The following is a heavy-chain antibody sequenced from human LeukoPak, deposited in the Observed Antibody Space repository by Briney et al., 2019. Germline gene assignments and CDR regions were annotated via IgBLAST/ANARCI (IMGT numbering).Heavy chain of an antibody. J-gene: IGHJ4*02. CDR2: ISASGGST. V-gene: IGHV3-23*01. Sequence: GGSLRLSCAASGFTFSSYAMSWVRQAPGKGLEWVSAISASGGSTYYAGSVKGRFIISRDNSKTTLYLQMNSLRAEDTAVYYCAKDQTLFDYWGQGTLVTVSS. CDR1: GFTFSSYA. CDR3: AKDQTLFDY.